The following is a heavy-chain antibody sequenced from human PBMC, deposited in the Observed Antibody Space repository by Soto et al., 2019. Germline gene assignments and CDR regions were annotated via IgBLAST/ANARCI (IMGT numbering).Heavy chain of an antibody. CDR2: ISGSGGST. CDR1: GFTFSSYA. Sequence: GGSLRLSCAASGFTFSSYAMSWVRQAPGKGLEWVSAISGSGGSTYYADSVKGRFTISRDNSKNTLFLQMNSLSAEDTAVYYCAKLKGSSSSCFDYWGQGTLVTVS. V-gene: IGHV3-23*01. J-gene: IGHJ4*02. CDR3: AKLKGSSSSCFDY. D-gene: IGHD6-13*01.